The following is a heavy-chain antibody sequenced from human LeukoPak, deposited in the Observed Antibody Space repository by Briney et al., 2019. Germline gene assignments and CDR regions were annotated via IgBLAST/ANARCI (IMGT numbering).Heavy chain of an antibody. Sequence: GGSLRLSCAASGFTFSSYAMSWVRQAPGKGLEWVSAISGSGGSTYYAASAKGRFTISRDNSKNTLYLQMNSLRAEDTAVYYCAKHPRGDFWSGYDYWGQGTLVTASS. CDR3: AKHPRGDFWSGYDY. CDR1: GFTFSSYA. V-gene: IGHV3-23*01. D-gene: IGHD3-3*01. J-gene: IGHJ4*02. CDR2: ISGSGGST.